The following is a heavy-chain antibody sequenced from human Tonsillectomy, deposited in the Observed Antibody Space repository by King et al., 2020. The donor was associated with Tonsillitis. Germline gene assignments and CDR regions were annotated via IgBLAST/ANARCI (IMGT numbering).Heavy chain of an antibody. CDR3: ARDSSGRRVRAFAI. CDR2: ISSSSYYT. CDR1: GFTFSDYY. Sequence: VQLVESGGGLVKPGGSLRLSCAASGFTFSDYYMTWIRQTPGKGLEWVSYISSSSYYTNNADSVKGRFTISRDNVKNSLYLQMDSLRVDDTAVYYCARDSSGRRVRAFAIGGQGTRVTVSS. J-gene: IGHJ3*02. V-gene: IGHV3-11*05. D-gene: IGHD1-26*01.